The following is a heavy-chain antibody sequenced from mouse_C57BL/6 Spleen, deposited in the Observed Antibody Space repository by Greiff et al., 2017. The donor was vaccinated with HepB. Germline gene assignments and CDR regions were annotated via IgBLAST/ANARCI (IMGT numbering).Heavy chain of an antibody. CDR3: ARDRALYYGSSYAMDY. CDR1: GYSITSGYY. D-gene: IGHD1-1*01. CDR2: ISYDGSN. J-gene: IGHJ4*01. V-gene: IGHV3-6*01. Sequence: DVKLVESGPGLVKPSQSLSLTCSVTGYSITSGYYWNWIRQFPGNKLEWMGYISYDGSNNYNPSLKNRISITRDTSKNQFFLKLNSVTTEDTATYYCARDRALYYGSSYAMDYWGQGTSVTVSS.